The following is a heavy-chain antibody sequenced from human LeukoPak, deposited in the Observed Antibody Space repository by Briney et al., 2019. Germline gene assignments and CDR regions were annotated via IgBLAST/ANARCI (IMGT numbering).Heavy chain of an antibody. CDR1: GGSFSGYY. D-gene: IGHD2-2*01. CDR2: INHSGST. J-gene: IGHJ6*03. V-gene: IGHV4-34*01. Sequence: PSETLSLTCAVYGGSFSGYYWSWVRQPPEKGLEWIGEINHSGSTNYNPSLKSRVTISVDTSKNQFSLKLSSVTAADTAVYYCASSSTSCYAKGYYYYYMDVWGKGTTVTISS. CDR3: ASSSTSCYAKGYYYYYMDV.